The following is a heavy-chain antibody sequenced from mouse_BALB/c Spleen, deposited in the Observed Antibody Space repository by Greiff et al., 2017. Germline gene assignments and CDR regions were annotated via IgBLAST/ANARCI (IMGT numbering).Heavy chain of an antibody. CDR1: GFTFSSFG. CDR3: ARTGTAGNYYAMDY. J-gene: IGHJ4*01. Sequence: EVKLMESGGGLVQPGGSRKLSCAASGFTFSSFGMHWVRQAPEKGLECVAYISSGSSTIYYADTVKGRFTISRDNPKNTLFLQMTSLRSEDTAMYYCARTGTAGNYYAMDYWGQGTSVTVSS. CDR2: ISSGSSTI. V-gene: IGHV5-17*02. D-gene: IGHD4-1*01.